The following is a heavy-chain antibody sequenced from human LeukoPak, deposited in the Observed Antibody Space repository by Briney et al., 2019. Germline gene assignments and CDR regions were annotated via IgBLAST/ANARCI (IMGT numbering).Heavy chain of an antibody. D-gene: IGHD3-3*01. CDR2: ISSSGSTI. Sequence: PGESLRLSCAASGFTFSDYYMSWIRQAPGKGLEWVSYISSSGSTIYYADSVKGRFTIPRDNAKNSLYLQMNSLRAEDTAVYYCARDLPMYYDFWSGHYGMDVWGQGTTVTVSS. CDR3: ARDLPMYYDFWSGHYGMDV. J-gene: IGHJ6*02. V-gene: IGHV3-11*01. CDR1: GFTFSDYY.